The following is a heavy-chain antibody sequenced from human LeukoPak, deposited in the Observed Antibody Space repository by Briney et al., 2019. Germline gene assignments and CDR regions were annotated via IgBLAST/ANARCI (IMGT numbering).Heavy chain of an antibody. J-gene: IGHJ6*03. D-gene: IGHD3-3*01. Sequence: SETLSLTCTVSGYSISSGYYWGWIRQPPGKGLEWIGSIYHSGSTYYNPSLKSRVTISVDTSKNQFSLKLSSVTAADTAVYYCARIITIFGVVGYYMDVWGKGTTVTVSS. CDR1: GYSISSGYY. CDR2: IYHSGST. V-gene: IGHV4-38-2*02. CDR3: ARIITIFGVVGYYMDV.